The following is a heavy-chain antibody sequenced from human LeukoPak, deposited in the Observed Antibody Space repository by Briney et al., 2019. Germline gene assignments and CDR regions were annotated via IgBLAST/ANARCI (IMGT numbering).Heavy chain of an antibody. V-gene: IGHV4-39*07. CDR1: GGSISSSSYY. J-gene: IGHJ4*02. CDR3: ARVRGYSSSWFNY. Sequence: PSETLSLTCTVSGGSISSSSYYWGWIRQPPGKGLEWIGTIYYSGGTYYNPSLKSRVTISVDTSKNQFSLKLSSVTAADTAVYYCARVRGYSSSWFNYWGQGTLVTVSS. CDR2: IYYSGGT. D-gene: IGHD6-13*01.